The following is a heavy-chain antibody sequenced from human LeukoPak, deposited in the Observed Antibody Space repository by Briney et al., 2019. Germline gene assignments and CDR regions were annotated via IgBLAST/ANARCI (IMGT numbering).Heavy chain of an antibody. CDR1: GGSISSGGYY. CDR3: AREGPVLGYDSSGYSMGAFDI. CDR2: IYYSGST. J-gene: IGHJ3*02. V-gene: IGHV4-31*03. Sequence: SETLSLTCTVSGGSISSGGYYWSWIRQHPGKGLEWIGYIYYSGSTYYNPSLKSRVTISVDTSKNQFSLKLSSVTAADTAVYYCAREGPVLGYDSSGYSMGAFDIWGQGTMVTVSS. D-gene: IGHD3-22*01.